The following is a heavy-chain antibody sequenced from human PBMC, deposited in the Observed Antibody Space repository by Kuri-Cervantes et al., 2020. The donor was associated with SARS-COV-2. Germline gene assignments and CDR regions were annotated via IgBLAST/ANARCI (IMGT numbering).Heavy chain of an antibody. V-gene: IGHV4-38-2*01. CDR2: IYHSGST. CDR1: GFTFSSYA. Sequence: ESLKISCAASGFTFSSYAMSWVRQAPGKGLEWIGSIYHSGSTYYNPSLKGRVTISVDTSKNQFSLKLSSVTAADTAVYYCARAKNRKEWFDPWGQGTLVTVSS. J-gene: IGHJ5*02. CDR3: ARAKNRKEWFDP. D-gene: IGHD1-14*01.